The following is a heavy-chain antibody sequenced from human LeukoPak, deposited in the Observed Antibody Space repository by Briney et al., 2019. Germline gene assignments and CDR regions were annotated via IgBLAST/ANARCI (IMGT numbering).Heavy chain of an antibody. V-gene: IGHV1-18*01. J-gene: IGHJ4*02. D-gene: IGHD1-26*01. CDR2: ISAYNGNT. CDR3: ARATSGSYYHYFDY. CDR1: GGTFSSYA. Sequence: VASVKVSCKASGGTFSSYAISWVRQAPGQGLEWMGWISAYNGNTNYAQKLQGRVTMTTDTSTSTAYMELRSLRSDDTAVYYCARATSGSYYHYFDYWGQGTLVTVSS.